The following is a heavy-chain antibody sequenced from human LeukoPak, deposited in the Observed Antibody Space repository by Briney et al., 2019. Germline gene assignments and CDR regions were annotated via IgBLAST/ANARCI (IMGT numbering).Heavy chain of an antibody. Sequence: GGSLRLSCAASGFTFSDYWMHWVRQTPGKGLVWVSRINTDGSSTRYADSVKGRFTISRDNAKSSLYLQMNSLRAEDTAVYYCARARYCSSTSCFDDYWGQGSLVTVSS. J-gene: IGHJ4*02. CDR1: GFTFSDYW. V-gene: IGHV3-74*01. CDR3: ARARYCSSTSCFDDY. D-gene: IGHD2-2*01. CDR2: INTDGSST.